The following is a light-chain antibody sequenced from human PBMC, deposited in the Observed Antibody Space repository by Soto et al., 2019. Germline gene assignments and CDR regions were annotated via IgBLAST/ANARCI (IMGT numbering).Light chain of an antibody. CDR1: SRDVGGQNY. CDR3: CSHAGNNNYV. Sequence: QSVLTQPPSASESPGQSVAISCTGTSRDVGGQNYVSWYQQHPGKAPKLIIYAVSNRPSGVPDRFSGSKSGNTASLTISGLRAEDEADYYCCSHAGNNNYVFGTGTKVTVL. V-gene: IGLV2-8*01. J-gene: IGLJ1*01. CDR2: AVS.